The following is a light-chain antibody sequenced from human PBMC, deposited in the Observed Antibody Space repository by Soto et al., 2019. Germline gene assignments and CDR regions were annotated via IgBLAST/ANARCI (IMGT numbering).Light chain of an antibody. CDR1: SSDVGSYNF. CDR3: CSYAGSATWI. V-gene: IGLV2-23*01. J-gene: IGLJ2*01. CDR2: EGS. Sequence: QSALTQPASVSGSPGQSITISCTGTSSDVGSYNFVSWYQQFPGEAPKLMIYEGSERPSGVSYRFSGSKSGNTASLTISGLQAEDEADYYCCSYAGSATWIFGGGTKVTVL.